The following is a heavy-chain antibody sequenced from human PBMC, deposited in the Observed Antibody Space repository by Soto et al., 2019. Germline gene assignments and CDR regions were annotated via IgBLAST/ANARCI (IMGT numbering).Heavy chain of an antibody. Sequence: ASVKVSCKASGFTFTSSAVQWVRQARGQRLEWIGWIVVGSGNTNYAQKFQERVTITRDMSTSTAYMELSSLRSEDTAVYYCAADRGYSSSWGYSYYYGMDVWGQGTTVTVSS. V-gene: IGHV1-58*01. J-gene: IGHJ6*02. CDR1: GFTFTSSA. D-gene: IGHD6-13*01. CDR2: IVVGSGNT. CDR3: AADRGYSSSWGYSYYYGMDV.